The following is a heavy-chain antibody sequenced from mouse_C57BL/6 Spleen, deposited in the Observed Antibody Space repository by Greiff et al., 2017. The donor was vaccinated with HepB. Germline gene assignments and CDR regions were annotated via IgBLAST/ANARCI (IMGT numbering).Heavy chain of an antibody. CDR2: INPYNGGT. D-gene: IGHD1-1*01. Sequence: EVQLQQSGPVLVKPGASVKMSCKASGYTFTDYYMNWVKQSHGKSLEWIGVINPYNGGTSYNQKFKGKATLTVDKSSSTAYMELNSLTSEDSAVYYCAREGYYGRYAMDYWGQGTSVTVSS. V-gene: IGHV1-19*01. J-gene: IGHJ4*01. CDR1: GYTFTDYY. CDR3: AREGYYGRYAMDY.